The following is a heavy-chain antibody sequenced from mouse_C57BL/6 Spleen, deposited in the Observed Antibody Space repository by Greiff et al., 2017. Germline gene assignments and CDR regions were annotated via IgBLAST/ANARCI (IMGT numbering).Heavy chain of an antibody. CDR1: GYAFSSSW. J-gene: IGHJ1*03. CDR2: IYPGDGDT. Sequence: VKLMESGPELVKPGASVKISCKASGYAFSSSWMNWVKQRPGKGLEWIGRIYPGDGDTNYNGKFKGKATLTADKSSSTAYMQLSSLTSEDSAVYFCARAYFPYWYFDVWGTGTTVTVSS. D-gene: IGHD2-10*01. V-gene: IGHV1-82*01. CDR3: ARAYFPYWYFDV.